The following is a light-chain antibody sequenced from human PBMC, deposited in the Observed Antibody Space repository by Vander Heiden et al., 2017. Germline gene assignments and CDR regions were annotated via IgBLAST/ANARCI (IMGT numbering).Light chain of an antibody. Sequence: EIVLTQSPATLSVSPGERASLSCRASQSVSSYLAWYQQKPGQAPRLLIYDASNRATGIPARFSGSGSGTDFTLTISSLEPEDFAVYYCKQRSNGPPGTFGQGTKVEIK. CDR2: DAS. J-gene: IGKJ1*01. V-gene: IGKV3-11*01. CDR3: KQRSNGPPGT. CDR1: QSVSSY.